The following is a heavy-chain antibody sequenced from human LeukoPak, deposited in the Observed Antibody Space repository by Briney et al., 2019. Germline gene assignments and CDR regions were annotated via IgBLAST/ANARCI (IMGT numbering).Heavy chain of an antibody. CDR3: ARDPSLGYCSGGSCYGGWFDP. J-gene: IGHJ5*02. D-gene: IGHD2-15*01. CDR1: GFTFSSYA. CDR2: ISYDGSNK. Sequence: GRSLRLSCAASGFTFSSYAMHWVRQAPGKGLEWVAVISYDGSNKYYADSVKGRFTIYRDNSKNMLYLQMNSLTVEDTAVYYCARDPSLGYCSGGSCYGGWFDPWGQGTLVTVSS. V-gene: IGHV3-30*04.